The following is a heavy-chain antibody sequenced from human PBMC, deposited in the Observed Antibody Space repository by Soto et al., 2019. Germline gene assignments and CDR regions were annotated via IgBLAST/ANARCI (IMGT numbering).Heavy chain of an antibody. Sequence: QVQLVQSGAEVKKPGSSVKVSCKASGGTFSSYAISWVRQAPGQGLEWMGGIIPIFGTANYAQKFQGRVTITADKSTSTAYIELSSLRSEDTAVYYCARDYSIFGVVITHYYYYGMDVRGHGTTVTVSS. V-gene: IGHV1-69*06. J-gene: IGHJ6*02. CDR3: ARDYSIFGVVITHYYYYGMDV. CDR2: IIPIFGTA. CDR1: GGTFSSYA. D-gene: IGHD3-3*01.